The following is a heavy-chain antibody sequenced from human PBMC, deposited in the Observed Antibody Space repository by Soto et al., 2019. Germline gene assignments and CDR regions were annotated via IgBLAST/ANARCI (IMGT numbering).Heavy chain of an antibody. CDR1: GYTFTSYA. CDR3: ARATKPHNFYCSSTSCYPPDGLDY. D-gene: IGHD2-2*01. V-gene: IGHV7-4-1*02. Sequence: ASVKVSCKASGYTFTSYAMNWVRQAPGQGLEWMGWINTNTGNPTYAQGFTGRLVFSLDTSVSTAYLQISSLNAEHTAVDYCARATKPHNFYCSSTSCYPPDGLDYWGQGTLVTVPS. J-gene: IGHJ4*02. CDR2: INTNTGNP.